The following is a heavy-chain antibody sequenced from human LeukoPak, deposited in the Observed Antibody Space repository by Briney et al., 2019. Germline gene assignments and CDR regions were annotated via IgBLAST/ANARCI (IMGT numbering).Heavy chain of an antibody. V-gene: IGHV4-34*01. CDR1: SGSFSGYY. J-gene: IGHJ6*02. CDR3: ARLQITMIVVVTAFDYYGMDV. CDR2: VNHSGST. Sequence: PSETLSLTCAVYSGSFSGYYWIWIRQPPGKGLEWIGEVNHSGSTNYNPSLKSRVTISVDTSKNQFSLKLSSVTAADTAVYYCARLQITMIVVVTAFDYYGMDVWGQGTTVTVSS. D-gene: IGHD3-22*01.